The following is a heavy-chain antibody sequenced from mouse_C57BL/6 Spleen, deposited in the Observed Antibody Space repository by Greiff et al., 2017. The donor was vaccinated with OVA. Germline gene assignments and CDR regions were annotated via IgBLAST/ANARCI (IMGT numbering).Heavy chain of an antibody. J-gene: IGHJ3*01. CDR2: IDPETGGT. Sequence: QVQLQQSGAELVRPGASVTLSCKASGYTFTDYEMHWVKQTPVHGLEWIGAIDPETGGTAYNQKFKGKAILTADKSSSTAYMELRSLTSEDSAVYYCTRLGNGYDEGFAYWGQGTLVTVSA. CDR1: GYTFTDYE. CDR3: TRLGNGYDEGFAY. D-gene: IGHD2-2*01. V-gene: IGHV1-15*01.